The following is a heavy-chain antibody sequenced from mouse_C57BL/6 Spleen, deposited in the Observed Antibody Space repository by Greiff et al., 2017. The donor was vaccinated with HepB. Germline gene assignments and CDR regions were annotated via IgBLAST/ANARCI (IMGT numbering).Heavy chain of an antibody. CDR1: GFTFSDYG. CDR3: ARERPYYAMDY. V-gene: IGHV5-17*01. Sequence: EVKLMEPGGGLVKPGGSLKLSCAASGFTFSDYGMHWVRQAPEKGLEWVAYISSGSSTIYYADTVKGRFTISRDNAKNTLFLQMTSLRSEDTAMYYCARERPYYAMDYWGQGTSVTVSS. D-gene: IGHD2-12*01. J-gene: IGHJ4*01. CDR2: ISSGSSTI.